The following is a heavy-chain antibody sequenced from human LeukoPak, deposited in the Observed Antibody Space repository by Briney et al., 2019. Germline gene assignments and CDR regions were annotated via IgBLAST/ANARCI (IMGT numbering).Heavy chain of an antibody. J-gene: IGHJ5*02. CDR1: GFTFSSYA. D-gene: IGHD1-1*01. CDR2: ISGSGGTT. Sequence: GGSLRLSCAASGFTFSSYAMSWVRQAPGKGLEWVSAISGSGGTTHYADSVKGRFTISRDNSKNTLFLQMDSLRPEDTAVYYCVRGTWFDPWGQGTLVTVSS. V-gene: IGHV3-23*01. CDR3: VRGTWFDP.